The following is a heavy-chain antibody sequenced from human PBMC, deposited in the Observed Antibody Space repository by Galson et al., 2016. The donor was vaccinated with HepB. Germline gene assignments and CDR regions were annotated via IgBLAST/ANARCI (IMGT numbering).Heavy chain of an antibody. J-gene: IGHJ5*02. D-gene: IGHD2-8*01. Sequence: SLRLSCAASGFILSNHYMSWIRQAPGKGPEWVSYISNNSSGSTIYYADSVKGRFTVSRDTAKNSLCLQMNSLRVEDTAVYYWSDGVGVYTWGQGTLVTVSS. CDR2: ISNNSSGSTI. V-gene: IGHV3-11*01. CDR1: GFILSNHY. CDR3: SDGVGVYT.